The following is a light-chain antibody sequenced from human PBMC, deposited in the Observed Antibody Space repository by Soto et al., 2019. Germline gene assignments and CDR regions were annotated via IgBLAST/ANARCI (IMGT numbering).Light chain of an antibody. CDR3: LQDYNCPLT. CDR2: GAS. V-gene: IGKV3-15*01. Sequence: MTQFPATLSVPPGERATLSCRASQGVSNDLGWYQQKSGQAPRLLIYGASTIATEVPSRFSGSGSGTEFTLTISSLQAEDFALYYCLQDYNCPLTFGGGTKVDI. J-gene: IGKJ4*01. CDR1: QGVSND.